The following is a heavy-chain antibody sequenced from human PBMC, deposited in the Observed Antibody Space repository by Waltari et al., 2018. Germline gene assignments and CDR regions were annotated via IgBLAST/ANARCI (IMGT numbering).Heavy chain of an antibody. V-gene: IGHV4-31*03. J-gene: IGHJ5*02. CDR3: TRVAAQGAGRDNWFDP. Sequence: QVQLQESGPGLVKPSETLSLTCNVSGGSIIGASYYWTWIRQHPRRGLEWIGYIYYIGTTAYNPSLKSRLTISVDTSKNQFTLQLTSVTAEDTALYFCTRVAAQGAGRDNWFDPWGQGILVTVSS. CDR1: GGSIIGASYY. D-gene: IGHD6-25*01. CDR2: IYYIGTT.